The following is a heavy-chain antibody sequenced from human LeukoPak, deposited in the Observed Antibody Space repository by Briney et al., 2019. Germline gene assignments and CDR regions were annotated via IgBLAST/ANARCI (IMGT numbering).Heavy chain of an antibody. V-gene: IGHV3-48*03. CDR3: SRVSGVLLD. J-gene: IGHJ4*02. D-gene: IGHD6-6*01. Sequence: PGGSLRLSCAASGLRFSSYEMNWVRQAPGKGLEWVSYISSSGSTIYYADSVKGRFTISRDNAKNSLYLQMNSLRAEDTAVYYCSRVSGVLLDWGQGTLVTVSS. CDR1: GLRFSSYE. CDR2: ISSSGSTI.